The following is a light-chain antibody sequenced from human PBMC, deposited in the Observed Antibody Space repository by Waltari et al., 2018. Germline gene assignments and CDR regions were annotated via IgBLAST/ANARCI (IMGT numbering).Light chain of an antibody. CDR2: EVV. J-gene: IGLJ2*01. CDR3: CSYARSGTVL. CDR1: SSDVGSYNL. V-gene: IGLV2-23*02. Sequence: QSALTQPASVSGSPGQSITISCTGTSSDVGSYNLVSWYQQHPGKAPKLMIYEVVKRPSGLSNLFSASTSANAASLTISGLQAEDEGDYYFCSYARSGTVLFGGGTKLTVL.